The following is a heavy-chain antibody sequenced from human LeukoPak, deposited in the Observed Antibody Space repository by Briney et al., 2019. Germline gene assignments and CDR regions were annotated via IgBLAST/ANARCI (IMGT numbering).Heavy chain of an antibody. J-gene: IGHJ4*02. Sequence: PGGSLRLFCAASGFTFSSYAMSWVRQAPGKGLEWVSVISGSGDSTYYANSVKGRFTISRDNSKNTLYLQMNSLRADDTALYYCAKDRNTPMPKGCLDYWGQGTLVTVSS. CDR3: AKDRNTPMPKGCLDY. CDR2: ISGSGDST. V-gene: IGHV3-23*01. CDR1: GFTFSSYA. D-gene: IGHD5-18*01.